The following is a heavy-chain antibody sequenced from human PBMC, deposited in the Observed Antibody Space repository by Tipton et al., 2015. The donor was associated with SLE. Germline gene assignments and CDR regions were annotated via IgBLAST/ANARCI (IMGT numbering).Heavy chain of an antibody. CDR3: AKARAPAAIFDY. J-gene: IGHJ4*02. CDR1: GFTFSSYA. V-gene: IGHV3-30*02. Sequence: SLRLSCAASGFTFSSYAMHWVRQAPGKGLEWVAFIRYDGSNKYYADSVKGRFTISRDNSKNTLYLQMNSLRAEDTAVYYCAKARAPAAIFDYWGQGTLVTVSS. D-gene: IGHD2-2*01. CDR2: IRYDGSNK.